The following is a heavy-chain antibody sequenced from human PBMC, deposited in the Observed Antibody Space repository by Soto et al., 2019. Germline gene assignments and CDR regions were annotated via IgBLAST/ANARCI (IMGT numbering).Heavy chain of an antibody. CDR3: ARDLGYYDSSGYFDY. V-gene: IGHV3-11*01. CDR2: MSGSSSTT. J-gene: IGHJ4*02. Sequence: LXLSCATSGLTFSNYSMSWVRQAPGGGLEWVSSMSGSSSTTYYTDSVKGRFTISRDNAKNSLYLQMNSLRAEDTAVYYCARDLGYYDSSGYFDYWGRGTLVTVSS. CDR1: GLTFSNYS. D-gene: IGHD3-22*01.